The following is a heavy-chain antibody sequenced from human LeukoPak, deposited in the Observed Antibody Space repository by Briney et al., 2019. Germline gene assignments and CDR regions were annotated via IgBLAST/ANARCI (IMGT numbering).Heavy chain of an antibody. V-gene: IGHV3-48*01. CDR2: ISSSSTTI. CDR1: GFTFSSYS. J-gene: IGHJ4*02. Sequence: GGSLRLSCAASGFTFSSYSMNWVRQAPGKGLEWVSYISSSSTTIYYADSLKGRFNISRDNAKNSLYLQMNSLRAEDTAVYYCAKERRRDGYSIFDYWGQGTLVTVSS. CDR3: AKERRRDGYSIFDY. D-gene: IGHD5-24*01.